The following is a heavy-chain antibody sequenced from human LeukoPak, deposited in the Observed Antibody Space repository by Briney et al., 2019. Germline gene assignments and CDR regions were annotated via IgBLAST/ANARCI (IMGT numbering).Heavy chain of an antibody. J-gene: IGHJ3*02. Sequence: PSETLSLTCAVYGGSFSGYYWSRVRQPPGKGLEWIGEINHSGSTNYNPSLKSRVTISVDTSKNQFSLKLSSVTAADTAVYYCAREPGSSWYHGWNAFDIWGQGTMVTVSS. V-gene: IGHV4-34*01. CDR3: AREPGSSWYHGWNAFDI. CDR1: GGSFSGYY. D-gene: IGHD6-13*01. CDR2: INHSGST.